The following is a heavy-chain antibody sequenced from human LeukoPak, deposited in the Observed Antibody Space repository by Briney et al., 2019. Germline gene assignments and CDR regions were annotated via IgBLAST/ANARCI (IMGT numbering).Heavy chain of an antibody. V-gene: IGHV1-2*02. D-gene: IGHD4-17*01. CDR2: IDPNSGGT. J-gene: IGHJ5*02. Sequence: GASVKVSCKASGYTFTGYYIHWVRQAPGHGLEWMGWIDPNSGGTNYAQKFQGRVTMTRDTSISTAYMELSRLRSDDTALYYCAKDRGYTVTTGSGWFDPWGQGTLVTVSS. CDR3: AKDRGYTVTTGSGWFDP. CDR1: GYTFTGYY.